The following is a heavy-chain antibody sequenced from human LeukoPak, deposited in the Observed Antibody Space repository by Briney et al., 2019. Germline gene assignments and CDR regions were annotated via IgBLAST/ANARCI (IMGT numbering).Heavy chain of an antibody. V-gene: IGHV3-66*02. J-gene: IGHJ6*03. CDR3: ATERRYSYGYDYYYMDV. D-gene: IGHD5-18*01. Sequence: GGSLRLSCAASGFTVSSNYMSWVRQAPGKGLEWVSVIYSGGSTYYADSVKGRFTISRDNSKNTLYLQMNSLRAEDAAVYYCATERRYSYGYDYYYMDVWGKGTTVTASS. CDR1: GFTVSSNY. CDR2: IYSGGST.